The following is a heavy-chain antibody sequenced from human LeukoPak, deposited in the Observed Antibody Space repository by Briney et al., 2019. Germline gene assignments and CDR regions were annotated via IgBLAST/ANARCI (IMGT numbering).Heavy chain of an antibody. CDR3: ARDGYYDSSGYYLNWFDP. V-gene: IGHV1-18*01. J-gene: IGHJ5*02. CDR2: ISAYNGNT. CDR1: GYTFTSYG. D-gene: IGHD3-22*01. Sequence: ASVKVSCKASGYTFTSYGISWVRQAPGQGHEWMGWISAYNGNTNYAQKLQGRVTMTTDTSTSTAYMELRSLRSDDTAVYYCARDGYYDSSGYYLNWFDPWCQGTLVTVSS.